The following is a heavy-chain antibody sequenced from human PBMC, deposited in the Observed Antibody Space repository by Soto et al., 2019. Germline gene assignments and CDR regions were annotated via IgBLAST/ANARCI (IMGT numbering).Heavy chain of an antibody. D-gene: IGHD2-8*01. CDR3: ARGDSTDCSNGVCSFFYDHDMDV. J-gene: IGHJ6*02. Sequence: ASVKVSCKASGYSFTDYHIHWVRQAPGQGLEWLGRINPKSGGTSTAQKFQGWVTMTTDTSISTASMELTRLTSDETAIYYCARGDSTDCSNGVCSFFYDHDMDVWGQ. CDR2: INPKSGGT. CDR1: GYSFTDYH. V-gene: IGHV1-2*04.